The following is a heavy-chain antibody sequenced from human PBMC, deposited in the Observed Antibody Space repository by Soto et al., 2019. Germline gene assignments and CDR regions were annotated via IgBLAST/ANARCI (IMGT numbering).Heavy chain of an antibody. CDR3: ARGLEIAAAGKHYYYYMDV. CDR2: INPNSGNT. V-gene: IGHV1-8*01. CDR1: GYTFTSYD. Sequence: GASVKVSCKASGYTFTSYDINWVRQATGQGLELIGWINPNSGNTGYAQKFQGRVTMTRNTSISTAYMELSSLRSEDTAVYYCARGLEIAAAGKHYYYYMDVWGKGTTVTVSS. D-gene: IGHD6-13*01. J-gene: IGHJ6*03.